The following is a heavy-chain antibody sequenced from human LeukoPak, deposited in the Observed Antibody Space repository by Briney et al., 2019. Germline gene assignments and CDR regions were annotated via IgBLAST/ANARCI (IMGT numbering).Heavy chain of an antibody. CDR2: IYHSGST. CDR1: GYSISSGYN. J-gene: IGHJ6*03. D-gene: IGHD5-12*01. V-gene: IGHV4-38-2*01. Sequence: SETLSLTCAVSGYSISSGYNWGWIRQPPGKGLEWIGSIYHSGSTYYNPSLKSRVTISVDTSKNLFSLKLSSVTAADTAVYYCARGGSGYDLGYYYYMDVWGKGTTVAVSS. CDR3: ARGGSGYDLGYYYYMDV.